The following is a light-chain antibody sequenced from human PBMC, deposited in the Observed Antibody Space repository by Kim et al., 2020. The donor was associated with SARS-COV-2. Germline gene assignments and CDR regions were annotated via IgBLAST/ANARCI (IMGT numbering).Light chain of an antibody. CDR2: DVS. CDR1: SNDIGSYNY. J-gene: IGLJ3*02. V-gene: IGLV2-14*03. Sequence: QSALTQPASVSGSPGQSITISCTGTSNDIGSYNYVSWYQQHPGKAPQLMIYDVSNRPSGVSNRFSGSKSDNTASLTISGLQAEDEADYYCYSYSSSVIHVFGGGTQLTVL. CDR3: YSYSSSVIHV.